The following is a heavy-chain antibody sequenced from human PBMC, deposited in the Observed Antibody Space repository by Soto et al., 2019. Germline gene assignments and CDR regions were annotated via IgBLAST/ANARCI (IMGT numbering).Heavy chain of an antibody. CDR2: ISGYNDNI. J-gene: IGHJ4*02. D-gene: IGHD2-8*01. CDR3: AIDWATSNGLNFDY. Sequence: QVRLVQSAAEVRKPGASVKVSCKASGYIFATYGFTWVRQAPGQGLEWMGWISGYNDNIKYAEKFQGRVTLTTDASTSSAYMELRSLRPDDTAVYYCAIDWATSNGLNFDYWGQGTLVTVSS. V-gene: IGHV1-18*01. CDR1: GYIFATYG.